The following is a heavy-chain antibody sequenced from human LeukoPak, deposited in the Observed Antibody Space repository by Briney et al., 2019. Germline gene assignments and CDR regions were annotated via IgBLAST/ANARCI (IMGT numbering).Heavy chain of an antibody. CDR1: GGSFSGYY. J-gene: IGHJ4*02. CDR3: ARAPANAPTDY. CDR2: INHSGST. V-gene: IGHV4-34*01. Sequence: SETLSLTCAVYGGSFSGYYWSWIRQPPGKGLEWIGEINHSGSTNYNPSLKSRVTISVDTSKNQFSLKLSSVTAADTAVYHCARAPANAPTDYWGQGTLVTVSS. D-gene: IGHD2-2*01.